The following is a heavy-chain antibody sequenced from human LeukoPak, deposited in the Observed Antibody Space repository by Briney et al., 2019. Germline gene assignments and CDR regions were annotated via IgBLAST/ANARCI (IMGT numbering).Heavy chain of an antibody. CDR1: GGSISSSGYY. J-gene: IGHJ4*02. Sequence: PSETLSLTCTVSGGSISSSGYYWGWIRQPPGKGLEWIGEINHSGSTNYNPSLKSRVTISIDTSKNQFSLKLSSVTAADTAVYYCARALSDGPWNYWGQGTLVTVSS. D-gene: IGHD2-21*02. CDR2: INHSGST. V-gene: IGHV4-39*07. CDR3: ARALSDGPWNY.